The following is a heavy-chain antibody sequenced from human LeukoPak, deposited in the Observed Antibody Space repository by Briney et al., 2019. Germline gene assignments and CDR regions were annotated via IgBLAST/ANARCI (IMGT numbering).Heavy chain of an antibody. CDR2: IIPILGIA. Sequence: SVKVSCKASGGTFSSYAISWVRQAPGQGLEWMGRIIPILGIANYAQKFQGRVTITADKSTSTAYMELSSLRSEDTAVYYCASLRAELPEYYFDHWGQGTLVTVSS. CDR3: ASLRAELPEYYFDH. V-gene: IGHV1-69*04. CDR1: GGTFSSYA. D-gene: IGHD1-26*01. J-gene: IGHJ4*02.